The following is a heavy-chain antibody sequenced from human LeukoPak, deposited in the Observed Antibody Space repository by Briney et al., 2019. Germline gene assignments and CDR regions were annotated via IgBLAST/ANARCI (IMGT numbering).Heavy chain of an antibody. Sequence: SETLSLTRIVSGYSISSGYYWGWIRQPPGKGLEWIGGIYHGGSTYCNPSLKSRVTISLDTSKNQFSLKLSSVTAADTAVYYCAREYYDSRGYGFDYWGQGTLVTVSS. D-gene: IGHD3-22*01. J-gene: IGHJ4*02. CDR3: AREYYDSRGYGFDY. V-gene: IGHV4-38-2*02. CDR2: IYHGGST. CDR1: GYSISSGYY.